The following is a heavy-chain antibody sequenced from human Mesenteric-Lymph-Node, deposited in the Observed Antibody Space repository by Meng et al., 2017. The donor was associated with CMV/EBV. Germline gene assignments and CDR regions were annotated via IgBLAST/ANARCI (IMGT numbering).Heavy chain of an antibody. D-gene: IGHD3-3*01. CDR2: IYYSGST. CDR1: GGSISSSSYY. CDR3: ARPLFGVVRLWDWYFDL. J-gene: IGHJ2*01. V-gene: IGHV4-39*01. Sequence: GSLRLSCTVSGGSISSSSYYWGWLRPPPGKGLEWIGSIYYSGSTYYNPSLKSRVTISVDTSKNQFSLKLSSVTAADTAVYYCARPLFGVVRLWDWYFDLWGRGTLVTVSS.